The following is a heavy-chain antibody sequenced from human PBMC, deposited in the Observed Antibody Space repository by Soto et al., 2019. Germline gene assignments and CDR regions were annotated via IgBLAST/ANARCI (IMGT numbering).Heavy chain of an antibody. CDR2: IFPSDSDT. Sequence: PGDSLKISCKGSGYSFANSWIAWVRQVPGKGLEWMGIIFPSDSDTRYSPSFQGQVTISADKSISTAYLQWGSPKASDTAIFYCARLGSGLDYWGQGTLVTVSS. J-gene: IGHJ4*02. D-gene: IGHD6-19*01. CDR3: ARLGSGLDY. CDR1: GYSFANSW. V-gene: IGHV5-51*01.